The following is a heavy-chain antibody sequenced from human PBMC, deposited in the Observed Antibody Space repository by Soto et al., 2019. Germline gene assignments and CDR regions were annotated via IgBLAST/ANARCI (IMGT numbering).Heavy chain of an antibody. CDR2: IWYDGNNK. CDR1: GFTFSSYG. CDR3: AGVHDSTGYASPYM. Sequence: QEQLVESGGGVVQPGRSLRLSCAASGFTFSSYGMHWVRQAPGKGLEWVAGIWYDGNNKYHADSVKGRFTISRDNSKNTLFLQMNSLGDDDTAVYYCAGVHDSTGYASPYMWGHGTIVTVSS. V-gene: IGHV3-33*01. J-gene: IGHJ3*02. D-gene: IGHD3-22*01.